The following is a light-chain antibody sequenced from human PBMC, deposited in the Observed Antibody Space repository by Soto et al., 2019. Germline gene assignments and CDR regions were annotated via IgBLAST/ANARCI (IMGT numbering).Light chain of an antibody. J-gene: IGKJ1*01. CDR3: HHYNTYST. CDR1: QGIANW. Sequence: DIQMTQSPSSVSASVGDRVTITCRATQGIANWLAWYQQKPGKAPKLLIYASSTLQSGVPSRFSGSGSGTDFTLTISSLQPDDFATYYCHHYNTYSTFGQGTRVDVK. CDR2: ASS. V-gene: IGKV1-12*01.